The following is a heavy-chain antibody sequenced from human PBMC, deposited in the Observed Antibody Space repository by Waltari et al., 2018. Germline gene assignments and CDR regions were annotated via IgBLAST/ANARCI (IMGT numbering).Heavy chain of an antibody. V-gene: IGHV3-23*04. CDR2: ISVCVGTT. CDR1: GFTFSSSA. CDR3: VEQRVRASPIFDC. J-gene: IGHJ4*02. D-gene: IGHD6-25*01. Sequence: EVQLVESGGGLVQPGGSLKGSWATSGFTFSSSAMTWVRQAPGLGLEWVADISVCVGTTYYSDDVKGRCTISRDNSKKIWYLQMTSLRAEETAFYYCVEQRVRASPIFDCCGLGTLVTVSS.